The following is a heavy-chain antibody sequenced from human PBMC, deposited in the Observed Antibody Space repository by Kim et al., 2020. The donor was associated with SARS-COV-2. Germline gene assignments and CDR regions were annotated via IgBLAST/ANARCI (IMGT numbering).Heavy chain of an antibody. V-gene: IGHV4-34*01. CDR3: ARGRITIFGVVIIPRGDWFDP. CDR2: INHSGST. J-gene: IGHJ5*02. CDR1: GGSFSGYY. Sequence: SETLSLTCAVYGGSFSGYYWSWIRQPPGKGLEWIGEINHSGSTNYNQSLKSRVTISVDTSKNQFSLKLSSVTAADTAVYYCARGRITIFGVVIIPRGDWFDPWGQGTLVTVSS. D-gene: IGHD3-3*01.